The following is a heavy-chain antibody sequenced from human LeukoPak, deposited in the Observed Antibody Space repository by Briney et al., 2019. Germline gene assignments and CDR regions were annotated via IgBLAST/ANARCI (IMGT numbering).Heavy chain of an antibody. CDR2: ISGSSDYI. J-gene: IGHJ4*02. V-gene: IGHV3-21*01. CDR3: ARAPTVLVGYCSSASCQADY. D-gene: IGHD2-2*01. Sequence: GGSLRLSCAASGFTFSTYSMNWIRQAPEKGLEWVSAISGSSDYIYYADSVKGRFTISRDNAKNSLFLQMNSLRAEDTAVYYCARAPTVLVGYCSSASCQADYWGQGTLVTVSS. CDR1: GFTFSTYS.